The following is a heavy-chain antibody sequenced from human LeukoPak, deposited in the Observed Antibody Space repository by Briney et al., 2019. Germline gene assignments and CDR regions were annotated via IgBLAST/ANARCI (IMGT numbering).Heavy chain of an antibody. D-gene: IGHD4-23*01. Sequence: PSETLSLTCTVSGGSISSGIYYWAWIRQPPGKGLEWIGSIYYRGNTYYNPSLKSRVTLSVDTSNNQFSLNLSSVTAADTAVYYCARHGDGGPAEYFRHWGQGTLVTVSS. J-gene: IGHJ1*01. V-gene: IGHV4-39*01. CDR2: IYYRGNT. CDR3: ARHGDGGPAEYFRH. CDR1: GGSISSGIYY.